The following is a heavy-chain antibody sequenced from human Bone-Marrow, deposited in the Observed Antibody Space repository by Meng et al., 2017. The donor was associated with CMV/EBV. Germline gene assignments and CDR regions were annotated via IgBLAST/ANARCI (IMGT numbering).Heavy chain of an antibody. J-gene: IGHJ4*02. Sequence: SVKVSCKASGGTFSSYAISWVRQAPGQGLEWMGGIIPIFGTANYAQKFQGRVTITTDESTSTAYKELSSLRSEDKAVYYCAGGLYSSSWYGSDYFDYWGQGTLVTVSS. CDR3: AGGLYSSSWYGSDYFDY. V-gene: IGHV1-69*05. CDR1: GGTFSSYA. D-gene: IGHD6-13*01. CDR2: IIPIFGTA.